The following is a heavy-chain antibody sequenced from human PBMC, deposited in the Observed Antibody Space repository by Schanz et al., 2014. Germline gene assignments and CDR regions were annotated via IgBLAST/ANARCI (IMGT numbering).Heavy chain of an antibody. D-gene: IGHD2-15*01. CDR2: ISYDGSNK. Sequence: QVQLVESGGGVVQPGRSLRLSCAAYGLTLSSYAMHWVRQAPGKGLEWVTVISYDGSNKYYADSVKGRFTISRDNSKSTLYLQMNTLRAEDTAVEYSARYRGDCGGGSGLTFDYWGQGTLVTVSS. V-gene: IGHV3-30-3*01. CDR1: GLTLSSYA. CDR3: ARYRGDCGGGSGLTFDY. J-gene: IGHJ4*02.